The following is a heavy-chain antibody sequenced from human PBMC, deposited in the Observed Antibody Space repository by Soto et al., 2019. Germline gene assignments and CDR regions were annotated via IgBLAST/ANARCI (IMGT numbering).Heavy chain of an antibody. V-gene: IGHV3-9*01. CDR2: ISWNSGDI. D-gene: IGHD2-21*02. CDR3: VKDICGGDCYFFDN. CDR1: GFKFENHA. Sequence: EVQLAESGGGLVQPGRSLRLPCEASGFKFENHAMNWVRQAPGKGLEWVAGISWNSGDIGYVDSVKGRFTISRDNVKNSLYLQMSSLRPEDTALYYCVKDICGGDCYFFDNWGQGTQVTVSS. J-gene: IGHJ4*02.